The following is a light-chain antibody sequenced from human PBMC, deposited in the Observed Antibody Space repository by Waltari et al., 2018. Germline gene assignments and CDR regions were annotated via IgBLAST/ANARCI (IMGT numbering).Light chain of an antibody. V-gene: IGKV1-9*01. Sequence: DIQLTQSPSFLSASVGDRVTITCRASQGMSSYLAWDKQRPGTAPKLLISAASTLQSGVPSRFSGSGSGTEFTLTISSLQPEDFATYYCQQLNIYPHTFGQGTKLEI. CDR2: AAS. CDR3: QQLNIYPHT. CDR1: QGMSSY. J-gene: IGKJ2*01.